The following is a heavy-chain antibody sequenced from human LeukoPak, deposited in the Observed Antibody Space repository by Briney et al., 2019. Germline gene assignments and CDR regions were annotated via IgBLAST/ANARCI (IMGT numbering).Heavy chain of an antibody. J-gene: IGHJ4*02. Sequence: SETLSLTCTVSGGSISSYYWSWIRQPPGKELEWIGYIYYSGSTNYNPSLKSRVTISGDTSKNQFSLKLSSVTAADTAVYYCARGGYSYGEEFSFDHWGQGTLVTVSS. V-gene: IGHV4-59*01. CDR1: GGSISSYY. D-gene: IGHD5-18*01. CDR2: IYYSGST. CDR3: ARGGYSYGEEFSFDH.